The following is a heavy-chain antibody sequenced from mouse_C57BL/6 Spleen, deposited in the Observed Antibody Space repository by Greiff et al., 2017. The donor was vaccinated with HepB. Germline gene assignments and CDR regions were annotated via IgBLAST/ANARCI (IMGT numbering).Heavy chain of an antibody. V-gene: IGHV1-64*01. CDR3: ANIYYGNFFAY. CDR1: GYTFTSYW. CDR2: IHPNSGST. Sequence: QVQLQQPGAELVKPGASVKLSCKASGYTFTSYWMHWVKQRPGQGLEWIGMIHPNSGSTNYNEKFKSKATLTVDKSSSTPYMQLSSLTSEDSAVYYCANIYYGNFFAYWGQGTLVTVSA. J-gene: IGHJ3*01. D-gene: IGHD2-1*01.